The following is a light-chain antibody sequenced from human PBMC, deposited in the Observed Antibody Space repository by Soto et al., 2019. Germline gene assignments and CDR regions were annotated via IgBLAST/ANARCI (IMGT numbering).Light chain of an antibody. CDR3: QQGSNWPPIT. CDR1: QRVSSY. CDR2: DAC. V-gene: IGKV3-11*01. Sequence: ELRVMPSPRILSLITWDKATLSCRTSQRVSSYLAWYQQKPGQAPSLLIYDACNRATGFGVGFSGSRSVTYFTLTISMLGPEEFGVCYFQQGSNWPPITXGPGTRVEIK. J-gene: IGKJ3*01.